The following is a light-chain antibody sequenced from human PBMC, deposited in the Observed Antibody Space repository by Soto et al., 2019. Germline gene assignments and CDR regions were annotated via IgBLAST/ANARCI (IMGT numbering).Light chain of an antibody. CDR1: SSNIGSNY. CDR3: AAWDDILSGWV. V-gene: IGLV1-47*01. Sequence: QSVLTQPPSASGTPGQRVTISCSGRSSNIGSNYVYWYQQLPGTAPKLLIYRNNQRPSGVPDRFSGSKSGTSASLAISGLRSEDDADYYCAAWDDILSGWVFGGGTKLTVL. CDR2: RNN. J-gene: IGLJ3*02.